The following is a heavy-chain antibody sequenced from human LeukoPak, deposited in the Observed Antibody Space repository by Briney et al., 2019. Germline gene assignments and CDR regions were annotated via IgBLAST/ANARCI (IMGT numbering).Heavy chain of an antibody. CDR2: IYHSGST. CDR3: ARSPYYDFWSGYYSYFDY. CDR1: GGSISSSNW. J-gene: IGHJ4*02. Sequence: SETLSLTCAVSGGSISSSNWWSWVRQAPGKGLEWIGEIYHSGSTNYNTSLKSRVTISVDKSKNQFSLKLSSVTAADTAVYYCARSPYYDFWSGYYSYFDYWGQGTLVTVSS. V-gene: IGHV4-4*02. D-gene: IGHD3-3*01.